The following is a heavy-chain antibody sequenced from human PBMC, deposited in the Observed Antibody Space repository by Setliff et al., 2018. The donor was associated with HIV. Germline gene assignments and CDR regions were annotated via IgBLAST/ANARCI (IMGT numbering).Heavy chain of an antibody. Sequence: VKVSCKASGYTFTDYAIYWMRQAPGQRLEWLGWINAGNGNTEYSQKFQDRVTMTRDTSTSTVYMEVSSLRSDDTAVYYCARDRTHRSGWYGYFEYWGQGTLVTVSS. CDR2: INAGNGNT. D-gene: IGHD6-19*01. J-gene: IGHJ4*02. CDR1: GYTFTDYA. CDR3: ARDRTHRSGWYGYFEY. V-gene: IGHV1-3*01.